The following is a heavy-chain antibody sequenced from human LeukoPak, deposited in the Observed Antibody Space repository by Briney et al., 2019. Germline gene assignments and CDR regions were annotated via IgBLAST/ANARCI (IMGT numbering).Heavy chain of an antibody. CDR2: IKREGSET. CDR3: ARDAGTFDWSGGYFDC. CDR1: GFTFSNHW. V-gene: IGHV3-7*04. D-gene: IGHD3-9*01. Sequence: PGGSLRLSCAPSGFTFSNHWMSWVRQARGKGLEWVANIKREGSETHYVDSVKGRFTISRDNAKNSLYLQMNSLRAEDTAVYYCARDAGTFDWSGGYFDCWGQGTLVTVSS. J-gene: IGHJ4*02.